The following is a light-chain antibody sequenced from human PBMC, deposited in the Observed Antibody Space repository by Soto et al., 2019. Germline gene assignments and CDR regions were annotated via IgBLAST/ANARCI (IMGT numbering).Light chain of an antibody. CDR3: HQRQYWPPIT. J-gene: IGKJ5*01. Sequence: EIVMTQSPAALSVSPGERATLSCRASQRISSNLAWYQHKPGQAPRLLISDASNRATGIPARFSGSGSGTDFTLTISSLEPEDFAVYYCHQRQYWPPITFGQGTRLEIK. CDR1: QRISSN. V-gene: IGKV3-11*01. CDR2: DAS.